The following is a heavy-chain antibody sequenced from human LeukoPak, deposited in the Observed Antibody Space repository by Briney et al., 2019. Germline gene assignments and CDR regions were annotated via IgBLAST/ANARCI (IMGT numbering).Heavy chain of an antibody. CDR3: ARPHRWGVVLVPAAHDAFDI. J-gene: IGHJ3*02. CDR1: GGSISSSNYY. V-gene: IGHV4-39*01. D-gene: IGHD2-2*01. CDR2: IYYSGST. Sequence: SETLSLTCTVSGGSISSSNYYCGWIRPPPGKGLEWIGSIYYSGSTYYNPSLKSRVTISVDTSKNQFSLKLSSVTAADTAVYYCARPHRWGVVLVPAAHDAFDIWGQGTMVTVSS.